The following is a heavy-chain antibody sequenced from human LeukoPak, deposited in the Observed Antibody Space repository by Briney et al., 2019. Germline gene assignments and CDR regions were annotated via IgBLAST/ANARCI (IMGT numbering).Heavy chain of an antibody. J-gene: IGHJ4*02. Sequence: SETLSLTCTVSGGSISSYYWGWIRQPPGKGLEWIGSIYYSGSTYYNPSLKSRVTISVDTSKNQFSLKLSSVTAADTAVYYCARDGRYSGYGSAYWGQGTLVTVSS. D-gene: IGHD5-12*01. CDR3: ARDGRYSGYGSAY. V-gene: IGHV4-39*07. CDR1: GGSISSYY. CDR2: IYYSGST.